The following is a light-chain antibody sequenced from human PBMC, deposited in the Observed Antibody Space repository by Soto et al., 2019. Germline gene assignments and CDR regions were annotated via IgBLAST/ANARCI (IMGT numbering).Light chain of an antibody. CDR1: QTIPSIY. V-gene: IGKV3-20*01. J-gene: IGKJ1*01. CDR2: GTS. CDR3: QRYDFSSWT. Sequence: ETVLTPSPGTLSLSPGESATLSCRASQTIPSIYLAWYQQKPGQAPRLLIYGTSSRATGIPDRFSGSGSGTDFTLTISRLEPEDSAVYYCQRYDFSSWTFGQGTKVEI.